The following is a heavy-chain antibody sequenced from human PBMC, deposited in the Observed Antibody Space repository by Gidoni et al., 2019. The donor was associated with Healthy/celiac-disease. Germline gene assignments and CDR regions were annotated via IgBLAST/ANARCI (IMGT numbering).Heavy chain of an antibody. D-gene: IGHD3-9*01. CDR3: ARQSLPHYDILTGYYGY. J-gene: IGHJ4*02. CDR1: GYSFTSSW. CDR2: IYPGNSDT. V-gene: IGHV5-51*01. Sequence: EVQLVQSGAEVQKPVESLKIPCKGSGYSFTSSWIGWVRQMPGKGLEWVGIIYPGNSDTRYSPSFQGQVTISADKSISTAYLQWSSLKASDTAMYYCARQSLPHYDILTGYYGYWGQGTLVTVSS.